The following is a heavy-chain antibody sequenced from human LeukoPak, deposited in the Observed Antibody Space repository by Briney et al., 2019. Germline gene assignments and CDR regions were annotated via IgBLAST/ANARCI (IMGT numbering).Heavy chain of an antibody. V-gene: IGHV4-39*01. Sequence: SETLSLTCTISGGSISTSSYYWGWIRQPPGKGLEWIGSIFYSGSTYYNPSLKSRVTISVDTSKNQFSLNLSSVTAADTAVYYCARPAAVTTSFWYFDPWGRGTLVTVSS. D-gene: IGHD4-17*01. CDR1: GGSISTSSYY. J-gene: IGHJ2*01. CDR3: ARPAAVTTSFWYFDP. CDR2: IFYSGST.